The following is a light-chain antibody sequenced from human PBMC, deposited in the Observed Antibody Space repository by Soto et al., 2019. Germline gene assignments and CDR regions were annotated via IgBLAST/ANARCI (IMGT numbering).Light chain of an antibody. Sequence: EIVLTQSPATLSLSPGERATLSCRASQSVSSYLAWYQQKPGQAPRLLIYDASNRATGIPARFSGSGSGTDLTLTISSLEPEDFAVYYCQQRSNWPSFTLGHGTKVDIK. CDR2: DAS. CDR1: QSVSSY. V-gene: IGKV3-11*01. J-gene: IGKJ3*01. CDR3: QQRSNWPSFT.